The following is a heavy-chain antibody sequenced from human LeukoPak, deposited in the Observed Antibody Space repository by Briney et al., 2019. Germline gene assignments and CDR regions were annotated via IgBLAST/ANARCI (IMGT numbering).Heavy chain of an antibody. D-gene: IGHD3-10*01. CDR2: ISHDGNIK. V-gene: IGHV3-30-3*01. CDR3: GSDHRGVGFIEH. CDR1: GFIFRNYA. J-gene: IGHJ4*02. Sequence: PRGSLRLSCAASGFIFRNYAIYWVRQAPGKGLEWVAIISHDGNIKHYADSLKGRATISRDNPKNMAYLQMNSLKTEDTALYYCGSDHRGVGFIEHWGQGTLVSVSS.